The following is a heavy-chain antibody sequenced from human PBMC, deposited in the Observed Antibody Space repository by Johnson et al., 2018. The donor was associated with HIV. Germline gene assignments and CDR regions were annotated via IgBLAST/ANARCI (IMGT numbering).Heavy chain of an antibody. Sequence: VQLVESGGDWVQRGGSLKLSCAASGFTFSNYDIHWVRQATGKGLEWVSTMGTAGDTYYAGSVKGRFTVSRENAKNSLYLQMNSLRAEDTALYYCARGSRYTYDNDDAHLLHAFDIWGQGTMVTVSS. J-gene: IGHJ3*02. CDR1: GFTFSNYD. CDR2: MGTAGDT. CDR3: ARGSRYTYDNDDAHLLHAFDI. D-gene: IGHD3-22*01. V-gene: IGHV3-13*01.